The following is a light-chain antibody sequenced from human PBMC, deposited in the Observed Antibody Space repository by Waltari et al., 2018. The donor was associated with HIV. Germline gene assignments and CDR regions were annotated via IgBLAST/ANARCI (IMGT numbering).Light chain of an antibody. CDR3: ATWDISLSAVV. Sequence: ARLTQPPSVSTGMRQTATPTCTGHSNNVGNQEAPCLQQPQGHPPKRLAHGDNKRPSGISERFSASRSGNTASLTITGVEPEDEADYFCATWDISLSAVVFGGGTTLTVL. V-gene: IGLV10-54*04. J-gene: IGLJ2*01. CDR2: GDN. CDR1: SNNVGNQE.